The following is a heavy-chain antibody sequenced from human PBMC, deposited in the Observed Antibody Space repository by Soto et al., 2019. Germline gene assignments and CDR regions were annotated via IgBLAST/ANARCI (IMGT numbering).Heavy chain of an antibody. V-gene: IGHV1-46*01. CDR2: INPSGGIT. D-gene: IGHD3-22*01. Sequence: ASVKFSCEASGYTFTSYYMRWLRQAPGQGLAWMGIINPSGGITIYAQKFQGRVTMTRDTSTSTVYMELSSRRSENTAVYYYARGRVHDYAISGPLFYPWGQGTLVTVSS. CDR3: ARGRVHDYAISGPLFYP. J-gene: IGHJ5*02. CDR1: GYTFTSYY.